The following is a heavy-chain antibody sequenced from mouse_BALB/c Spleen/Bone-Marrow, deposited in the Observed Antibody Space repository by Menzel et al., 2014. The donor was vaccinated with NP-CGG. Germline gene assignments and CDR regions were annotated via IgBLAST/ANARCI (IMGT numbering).Heavy chain of an antibody. Sequence: QVQLQQSGAELVKPGASVKMSCKAFGYTFTTYPIEWLMQNHGKSLEWIGNFHPYNDDTKYNEKFKGKSKLTVEKSSSTGYLELSRLTSDDSAVYYGARGSLDGYFDVWGAGTTVTVSS. CDR1: GYTFTTYP. V-gene: IGHV1-47*01. J-gene: IGHJ1*01. CDR3: ARGSLDGYFDV. CDR2: FHPYNDDT.